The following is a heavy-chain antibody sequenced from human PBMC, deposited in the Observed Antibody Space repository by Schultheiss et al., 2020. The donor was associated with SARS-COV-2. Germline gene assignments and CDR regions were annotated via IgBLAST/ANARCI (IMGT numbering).Heavy chain of an antibody. J-gene: IGHJ4*02. CDR3: ARGVAVAGTSRSDY. CDR1: GESFSDFY. Sequence: GSLRLSCGVHGESFSDFYWTWVRQPPGQGLEWIGEISHSGSTKYSPSLKSRVTLLVDTSKKQFSLKLTSVTAADTAVYYCARGVAVAGTSRSDYWSKGTLVTVSS. D-gene: IGHD6-19*01. V-gene: IGHV4-34*01. CDR2: ISHSGST.